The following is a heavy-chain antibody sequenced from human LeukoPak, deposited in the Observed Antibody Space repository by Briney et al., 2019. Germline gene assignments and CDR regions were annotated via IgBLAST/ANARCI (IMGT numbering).Heavy chain of an antibody. J-gene: IGHJ6*03. CDR1: GYTFTSYY. V-gene: IGHV1-46*01. D-gene: IGHD3-22*01. Sequence: ASVKVSCKASGYTFTSYYMHWVRQAPGQGLEWMGIINPSGGSTSYAQKFQGRVTMTRDTSTSTVYMELSSLRSEDTAVYYCARDGIYYYGSSGYSYYYYYMDVWGKGTTVTVSS. CDR3: ARDGIYYYGSSGYSYYYYYMDV. CDR2: INPSGGST.